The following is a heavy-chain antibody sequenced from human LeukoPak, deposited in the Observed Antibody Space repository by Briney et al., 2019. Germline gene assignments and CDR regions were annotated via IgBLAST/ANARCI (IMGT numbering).Heavy chain of an antibody. CDR2: ISSGGSTI. CDR1: GFTFSNYE. V-gene: IGHV3-48*03. Sequence: HPGGSLRLSCAASGFTFSNYEMTWVRQTPGKGLEWLAYISSGGSTIYYAHPVRGRFIISRDNAQNSLYLQMNSLRPEDTATYYCARSPRYTGTFYDSWGQGTMVTVSS. CDR3: ARSPRYTGTFYDS. D-gene: IGHD1-26*01. J-gene: IGHJ5*01.